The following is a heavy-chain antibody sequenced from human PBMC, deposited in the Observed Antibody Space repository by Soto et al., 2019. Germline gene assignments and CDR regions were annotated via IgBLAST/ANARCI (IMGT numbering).Heavy chain of an antibody. D-gene: IGHD2-21*01. V-gene: IGHV3-21*01. Sequence: EVQLVESGGGLVKPGGSLRLSCAASGFTFNTYDMNWVRQAPGKGLEWFSSITTSSAYIYYADSLKGRITISRDNAKNSLFLQMNSLRAEDTAVYYCVRSGTARLLRHSWFDTWGQGTLVTVSS. CDR3: VRSGTARLLRHSWFDT. CDR2: ITTSSAYI. CDR1: GFTFNTYD. J-gene: IGHJ5*02.